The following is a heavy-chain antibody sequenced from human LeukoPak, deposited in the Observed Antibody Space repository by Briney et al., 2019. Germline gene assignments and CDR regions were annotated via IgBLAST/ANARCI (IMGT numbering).Heavy chain of an antibody. CDR3: ARDGGIVGATGYYYYMDV. CDR1: GFTFSSYA. V-gene: IGHV3-30*01. D-gene: IGHD1-26*01. J-gene: IGHJ6*03. CDR2: ISYDGSNK. Sequence: GGSLRLSCAAPGFTFSSYAMHWVRQAPGKGLEWVAVISYDGSNKYYADSVKGRFTISRDNSKNTLYLQMNSLRAEDTAVYYCARDGGIVGATGYYYYMDVWGKGTTVTVSS.